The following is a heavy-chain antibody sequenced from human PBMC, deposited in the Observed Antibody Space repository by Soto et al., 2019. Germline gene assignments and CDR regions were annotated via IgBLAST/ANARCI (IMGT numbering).Heavy chain of an antibody. J-gene: IGHJ4*02. CDR1: GFTFSSYS. V-gene: IGHV3-48*01. D-gene: IGHD6-13*01. Sequence: PGGSLRLSCAASGFTFSSYSMNWVRQAPGKGLEWVSYISSSSSTIYYADSVKGRFTISRDNAKNSLYLQMNSLRAEDTAVYYCASIRIEAAVPFDSWGQGTLVTVSS. CDR3: ASIRIEAAVPFDS. CDR2: ISSSSSTI.